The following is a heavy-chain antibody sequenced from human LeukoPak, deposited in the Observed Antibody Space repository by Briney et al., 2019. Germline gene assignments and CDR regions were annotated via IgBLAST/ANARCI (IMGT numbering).Heavy chain of an antibody. CDR3: ARGNSYDVLTGYPSYYYYYGMDV. CDR2: IRYDGSNK. V-gene: IGHV3-30*02. J-gene: IGHJ6*02. CDR1: GFTFSSYG. D-gene: IGHD3-9*01. Sequence: GGSLRLSCAASGFTFSSYGMHWVRQAPGKGLEWVAFIRYDGSNKYYADSVKGRFTISRDNSKNTLYLQMNSLRAEDTAVYYCARGNSYDVLTGYPSYYYYYGMDVWGQGATVTVSS.